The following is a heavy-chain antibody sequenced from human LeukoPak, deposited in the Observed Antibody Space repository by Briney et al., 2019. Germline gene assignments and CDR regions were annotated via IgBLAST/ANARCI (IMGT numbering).Heavy chain of an antibody. CDR2: IDSSVSII. J-gene: IGHJ5*02. CDR1: GFTFSSYA. Sequence: QPGGSLRLSCAASGFTFSSYAMSWVRQAPGKGLEWIASIDSSVSIINYADSVRDRFTISRDNAKNSLYLQMNSLRDEDTAVYYCARDSDGSGSYGYWFDPWGQGTLVTVSS. V-gene: IGHV3-48*02. D-gene: IGHD3-10*01. CDR3: ARDSDGSGSYGYWFDP.